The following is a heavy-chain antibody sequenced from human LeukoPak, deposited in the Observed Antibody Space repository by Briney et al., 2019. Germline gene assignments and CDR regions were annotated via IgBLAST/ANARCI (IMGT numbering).Heavy chain of an antibody. CDR3: ASVGPDYYDSSGYDAFDI. CDR1: GYIFTSYW. J-gene: IGHJ3*02. Sequence: GESLKISCKGSGYIFTSYWIGWVRQMPGKGLEWMGIIYPGDSDTRYSPSFQGQVTISADKSISTAYLQWSSLKASDTAMYYCASVGPDYYDSSGYDAFDIWGQGTMVTVSS. D-gene: IGHD3-22*01. V-gene: IGHV5-51*01. CDR2: IYPGDSDT.